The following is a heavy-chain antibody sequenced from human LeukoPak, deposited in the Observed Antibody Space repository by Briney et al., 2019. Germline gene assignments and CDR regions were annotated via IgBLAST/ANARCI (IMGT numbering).Heavy chain of an antibody. Sequence: SETLSLTCAVYGGSFSGYYWGWIRQPPGKGLEWIGSIYHSGSTYYNPSLKSRVTISVDTSKNQFSLKLSSVTAADTAVYYCARYYYDSSGYLADWYFDLWGRGTLVTVSS. CDR1: GGSFSGYY. CDR3: ARYYYDSSGYLADWYFDL. V-gene: IGHV4-38-2*01. CDR2: IYHSGST. J-gene: IGHJ2*01. D-gene: IGHD3-22*01.